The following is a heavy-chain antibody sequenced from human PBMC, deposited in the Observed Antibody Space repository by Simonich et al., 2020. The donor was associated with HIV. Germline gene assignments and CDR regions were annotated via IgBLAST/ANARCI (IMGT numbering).Heavy chain of an antibody. Sequence: QVLLQQWGAGLLKPSATLSLTCAVYGGPFSGYYWSWIRQPPGKGMEWIGEINQSESTKYNPSLKGRVRISADTSKKQFSLKLSSVTAADTAVYYCARIGPDYYRGYYYMDVWGKGTTVTVSS. D-gene: IGHD3-10*01. CDR3: ARIGPDYYRGYYYMDV. V-gene: IGHV4-34*01. CDR1: GGPFSGYY. CDR2: INQSEST. J-gene: IGHJ6*03.